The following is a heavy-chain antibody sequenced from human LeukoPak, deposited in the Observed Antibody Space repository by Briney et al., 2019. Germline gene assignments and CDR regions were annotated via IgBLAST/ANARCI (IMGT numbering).Heavy chain of an antibody. CDR1: GFTFSRHG. Sequence: GGSLRLSCAASGFTFSRHGMSWVCQAPGKGLEWVSGISGSGGGTFYADSVRGRFTISRDNSKNTVYLQMNSLRAEDTAVYYCASIAAAGTDESWGQGTLVTVSS. V-gene: IGHV3-23*01. D-gene: IGHD6-13*01. CDR3: ASIAAAGTDES. CDR2: ISGSGGGT. J-gene: IGHJ5*02.